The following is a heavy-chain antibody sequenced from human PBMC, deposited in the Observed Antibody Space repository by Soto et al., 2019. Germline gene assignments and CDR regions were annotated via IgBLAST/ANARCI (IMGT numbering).Heavy chain of an antibody. CDR1: GFTFDDYA. V-gene: IGHV3-9*01. CDR3: AKDNCSSTSCPDAFDI. Sequence: GGSLRLSCAASGFTFDDYAMHWVRQAPGKGLEWVSGISWNSGSIGYADSVKGRFTISRDNAKNSLYLQMNSLRAEDTALYYCAKDNCSSTSCPDAFDIWGQGTMVTVS. J-gene: IGHJ3*02. CDR2: ISWNSGSI. D-gene: IGHD2-2*01.